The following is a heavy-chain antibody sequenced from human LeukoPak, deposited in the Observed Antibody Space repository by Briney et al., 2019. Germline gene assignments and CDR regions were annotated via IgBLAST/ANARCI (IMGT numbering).Heavy chain of an antibody. CDR1: GGSISGGSYY. CDR2: FYTSGAI. J-gene: IGHJ4*02. Sequence: PSQTLSLTCSVSGGSISGGSYYWSWIRQSAAKGLEWIGRFYTSGAINYNASLKSRVTISVDTSKNQFSLKLSSVTAADTAVYYCARVERWLNFDYWGQGTLVTVSS. CDR3: ARVERWLNFDY. D-gene: IGHD5-24*01. V-gene: IGHV4-61*02.